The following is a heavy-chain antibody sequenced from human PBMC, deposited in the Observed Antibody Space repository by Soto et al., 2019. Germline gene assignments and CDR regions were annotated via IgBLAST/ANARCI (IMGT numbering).Heavy chain of an antibody. CDR1: GYTFTSYG. Sequence: ASVKVSGKASGYTFTSYGISWVRQAPGQGLEWMGWISAYNGNTNYAQKLQGRVTMTTDTSTSTAYMELRSLRSDDTAVYYCARDLPGVYVWVLQTSDAFDIWGQGTMVT. D-gene: IGHD3-16*01. CDR2: ISAYNGNT. CDR3: ARDLPGVYVWVLQTSDAFDI. V-gene: IGHV1-18*04. J-gene: IGHJ3*02.